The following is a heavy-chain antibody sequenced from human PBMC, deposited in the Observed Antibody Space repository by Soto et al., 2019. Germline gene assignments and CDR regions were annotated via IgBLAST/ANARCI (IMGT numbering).Heavy chain of an antibody. CDR3: ARGTGYSSSWYHKASYYYMDV. D-gene: IGHD6-13*01. CDR2: IWYDGSNK. CDR1: GFTFSSYG. Sequence: PGGSLRLSCAASGFTFSSYGMHWVRQAPGKGLEWVAVIWYDGSNKYYADSVKGRFTISRDNSKNTLYLQTNSLRAEDTAVYYCARGTGYSSSWYHKASYYYMDVWGKGTTVTVSS. J-gene: IGHJ6*03. V-gene: IGHV3-33*01.